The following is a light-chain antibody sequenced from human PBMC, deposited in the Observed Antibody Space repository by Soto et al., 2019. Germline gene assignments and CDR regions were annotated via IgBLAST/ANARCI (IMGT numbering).Light chain of an antibody. CDR3: QQYDTSSWT. J-gene: IGKJ1*01. Sequence: EIVLTQSPGTLSLSPGERATLSRRASQSVRSSYLAWYQQKPGQAPRLLIYGASSRATGIPDRFSGSGSGTDFTLTISRLEPEDSAVYYCQQYDTSSWTFGQGTKVEIK. CDR1: QSVRSSY. V-gene: IGKV3-20*01. CDR2: GAS.